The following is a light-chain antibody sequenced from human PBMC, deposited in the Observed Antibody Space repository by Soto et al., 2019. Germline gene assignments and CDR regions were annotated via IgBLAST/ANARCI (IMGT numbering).Light chain of an antibody. J-gene: IGLJ2*01. CDR2: DVS. Sequence: QAVLTQPASVSGSPGLSITISCTGNSSDVGGYNYVSWYQQHPGKAPKLMIYDVSNRPSGVSNRFSGSKSGNTASLTISGLQAEDEADYYCSSYTSSSRVVFGGGTKLTVL. CDR3: SSYTSSSRVV. CDR1: SSDVGGYNY. V-gene: IGLV2-14*01.